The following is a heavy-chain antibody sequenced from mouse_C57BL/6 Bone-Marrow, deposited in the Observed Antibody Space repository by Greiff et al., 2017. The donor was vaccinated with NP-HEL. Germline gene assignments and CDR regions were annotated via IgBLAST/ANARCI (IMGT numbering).Heavy chain of an antibody. CDR3: ARGDSSGYDYFDY. D-gene: IGHD3-2*02. V-gene: IGHV1-19*01. Sequence: VQLQQSGPVLVKPGASVKMSCKASGYTFTDYYMNWVKQSHGKSLEWIGVINPYNGGTSYNQKFKGKATLTVDKSSSTAYMELNSLTSEDSAVYYCARGDSSGYDYFDYWGQGTTLTVSS. J-gene: IGHJ2*01. CDR1: GYTFTDYY. CDR2: INPYNGGT.